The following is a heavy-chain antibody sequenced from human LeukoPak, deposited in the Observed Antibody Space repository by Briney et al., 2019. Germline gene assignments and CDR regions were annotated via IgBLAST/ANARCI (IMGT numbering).Heavy chain of an antibody. CDR3: ARACCYCSSTSCYSASWFDP. CDR1: GGSISSYY. Sequence: SETLSLTCTVSGGSISSYYWSWIRQPPGKGLEWIGYIYYSGSTNYNPSLKSRVTISVDTSKNQFSLKLSSVTAADTAVYYCARACCYCSSTSCYSASWFDPWGQGTLVTVSS. J-gene: IGHJ5*02. D-gene: IGHD2-2*01. CDR2: IYYSGST. V-gene: IGHV4-59*01.